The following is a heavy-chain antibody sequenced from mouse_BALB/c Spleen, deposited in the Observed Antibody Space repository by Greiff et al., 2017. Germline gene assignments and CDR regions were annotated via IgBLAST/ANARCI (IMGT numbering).Heavy chain of an antibody. D-gene: IGHD3-3*01. CDR3: ARRGRGYAMDY. CDR1: GFTFSSYG. Sequence: EVQLVESGGGLVQPGGSLKLSCAASGFTFSSYGMSWVRQTPDKRLELVATINSNGGSTYYPDSVKGRFTISRDNAKNTLYLQMSSLKSEDTAMYYCARRGRGYAMDYWGQGTSVTVSS. CDR2: INSNGGST. J-gene: IGHJ4*01. V-gene: IGHV5-6-3*01.